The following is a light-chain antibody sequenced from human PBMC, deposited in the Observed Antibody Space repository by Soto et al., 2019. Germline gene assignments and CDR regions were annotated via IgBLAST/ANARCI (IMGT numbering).Light chain of an antibody. V-gene: IGLV7-43*01. CDR3: LLNYVDFHV. J-gene: IGLJ3*02. CDR1: TGAVTSGNY. Sequence: QTVVTQEPSLTVSPGGTVTLTYASNTGAVTSGNYPNWFQQKPGQAPRALIYGTSNKHSWTPARFSGSLLGGKAALTLSGVQPEDEAEYYCLLNYVDFHVFGGGTKLTVL. CDR2: GTS.